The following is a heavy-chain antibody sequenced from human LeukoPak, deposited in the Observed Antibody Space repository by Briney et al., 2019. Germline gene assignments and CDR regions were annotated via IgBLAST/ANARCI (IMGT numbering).Heavy chain of an antibody. V-gene: IGHV4-59*12. Sequence: SETLSLTCTVSGGSIDNSHWTWIRHPPGKGREWLVCIYNRGATIYNPSFRSRLNVSVDTSKNRLSLRLSSVTAADTAEYFCARDSPNSPPAYYGMDVWGRGTTVTVSS. CDR2: IYNRGAT. J-gene: IGHJ6*02. CDR1: GGSIDNSH. CDR3: ARDSPNSPPAYYGMDV. D-gene: IGHD4/OR15-4a*01.